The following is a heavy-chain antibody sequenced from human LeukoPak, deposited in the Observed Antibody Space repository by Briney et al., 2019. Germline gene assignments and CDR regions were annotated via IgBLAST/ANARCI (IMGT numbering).Heavy chain of an antibody. CDR2: INHSGST. CDR3: ARDRGYCSSTSCYYFDY. Sequence: SETLSLTCTVSGGSISSYYWSWIRQPPGKGLEWIGEINHSGSTNYNPSLKSRVTISVDTSKNQFSLKLSSVTAADTAVYYCARDRGYCSSTSCYYFDYWGQGTLVTVSS. V-gene: IGHV4-34*01. CDR1: GGSISSYY. D-gene: IGHD2-2*01. J-gene: IGHJ4*02.